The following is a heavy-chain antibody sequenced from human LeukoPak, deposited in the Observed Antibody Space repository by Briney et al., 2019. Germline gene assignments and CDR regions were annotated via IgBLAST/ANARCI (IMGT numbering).Heavy chain of an antibody. D-gene: IGHD3-22*01. J-gene: IGHJ4*02. CDR1: GFTFSSYS. V-gene: IGHV3-21*01. Sequence: PGGSLRLSCAASGFTFSSYSMNWVRQAPGKGLEWVSSISSSSSYIYYADSVKGRFTISRDNAKNSLYLQMNSLRAEDTAVYYCARRHTYYYDSSGYNGFDYWGQGTLVTVSS. CDR2: ISSSSSYI. CDR3: ARRHTYYYDSSGYNGFDY.